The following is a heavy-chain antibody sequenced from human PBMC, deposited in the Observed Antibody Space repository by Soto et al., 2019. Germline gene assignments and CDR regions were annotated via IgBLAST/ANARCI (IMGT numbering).Heavy chain of an antibody. V-gene: IGHV3-30*18. J-gene: IGHJ4*02. CDR3: AKDSGYSSSWYFDY. Sequence: GGSLRLSCAASGFTFSSYGMHWVRQAPGKGLEWVAVISYDGSNKYYADSVKGRFTISRVNSKNTLYLQMNSLRAEDTAVYYCAKDSGYSSSWYFDYWGQGTLVTV. D-gene: IGHD6-13*01. CDR1: GFTFSSYG. CDR2: ISYDGSNK.